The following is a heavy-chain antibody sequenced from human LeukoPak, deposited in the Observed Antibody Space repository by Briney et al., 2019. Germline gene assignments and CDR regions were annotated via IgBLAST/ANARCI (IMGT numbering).Heavy chain of an antibody. V-gene: IGHV3-30*02. Sequence: GGSLRLSCAASGFTFSSYGMHWVRQAPGKGLEWVAFIRYDGSNKYYADSVKGRFTISRDNSKNTLYLQMNSLRAEDTAVYYCAKGPSSGWYLYYYHYGMDVWGQGTTVTVSS. J-gene: IGHJ6*02. CDR1: GFTFSSYG. CDR2: IRYDGSNK. D-gene: IGHD6-19*01. CDR3: AKGPSSGWYLYYYHYGMDV.